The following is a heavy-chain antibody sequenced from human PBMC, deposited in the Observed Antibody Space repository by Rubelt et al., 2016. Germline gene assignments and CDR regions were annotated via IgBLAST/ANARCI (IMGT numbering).Heavy chain of an antibody. CDR1: GGSITSSNW. D-gene: IGHD2-15*01. J-gene: IGHJ3*02. Sequence: QVQLQESGPGLVKPSGTLSLTCAVSGGSITSSNWWSWVRQPPGKGLEWIGEIFHTGSTNYNPSLKSRVTISVDRSKSQFSLNLRSGIAADTAVYYCARKMVDATRDVFDIWGQGTMVIVSS. CDR2: IFHTGST. V-gene: IGHV4-4*02. CDR3: ARKMVDATRDVFDI.